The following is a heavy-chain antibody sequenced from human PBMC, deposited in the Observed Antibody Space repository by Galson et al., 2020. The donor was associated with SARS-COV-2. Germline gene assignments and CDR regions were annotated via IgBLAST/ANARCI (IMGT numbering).Heavy chain of an antibody. Sequence: SVKVSCKASGGTFSSYAISWVRQAPGQGLEWMGGIIPIFGTANYAQKFQGRVTITADESTSTAYMELSSLRSEDTAVYYCARLYYYDSSGYYYFDYWGQGTLVTVSS. CDR2: IIPIFGTA. D-gene: IGHD3-22*01. V-gene: IGHV1-69*13. J-gene: IGHJ4*02. CDR3: ARLYYYDSSGYYYFDY. CDR1: GGTFSSYA.